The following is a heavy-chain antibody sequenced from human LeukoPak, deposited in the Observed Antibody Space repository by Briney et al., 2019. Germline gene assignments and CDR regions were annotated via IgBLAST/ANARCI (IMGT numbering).Heavy chain of an antibody. Sequence: ASVKVSCKASGYSFTGYYMHWVRQAPGQGLEWMGWINPDSGGTNYAQKFQGRVTMTRDTSITTAYMELSRLSSGDTALYYCASGYSDYADYYNHYMDVWGKGTTVTVSS. CDR1: GYSFTGYY. CDR2: INPDSGGT. D-gene: IGHD4-17*01. V-gene: IGHV1-2*02. CDR3: ASGYSDYADYYNHYMDV. J-gene: IGHJ6*03.